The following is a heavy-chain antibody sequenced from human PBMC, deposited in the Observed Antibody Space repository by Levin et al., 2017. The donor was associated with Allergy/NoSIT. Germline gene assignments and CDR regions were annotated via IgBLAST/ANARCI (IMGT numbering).Heavy chain of an antibody. D-gene: IGHD4-17*01. J-gene: IGHJ4*02. CDR1: GFTFSSYA. Sequence: GGSLRLSCAASGFTFSSYAMHWVRQAPGKGLEWVAVISYDGSNKYYADSVKGRFTISRDNSKNTLYLQMNSLRAEDTAVYYCAREVYGDYGLDYWGQGTLVTVSS. V-gene: IGHV3-30-3*01. CDR2: ISYDGSNK. CDR3: AREVYGDYGLDY.